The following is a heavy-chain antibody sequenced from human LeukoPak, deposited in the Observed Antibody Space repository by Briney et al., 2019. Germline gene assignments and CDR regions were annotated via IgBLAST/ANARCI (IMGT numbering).Heavy chain of an antibody. D-gene: IGHD2-2*01. V-gene: IGHV3-23*01. CDR1: GFTFSSYA. Sequence: GGSLRLSCAASGFTFSSYAMSWARQAPGKGREWVSAISGSGGSTYYADSVKGRFTISRDNSKNTLYLQMNSLRAEDTAVYYCAREPGYCSSTSCYEFDYWGQGTLVTVSS. CDR3: AREPGYCSSTSCYEFDY. CDR2: ISGSGGST. J-gene: IGHJ4*02.